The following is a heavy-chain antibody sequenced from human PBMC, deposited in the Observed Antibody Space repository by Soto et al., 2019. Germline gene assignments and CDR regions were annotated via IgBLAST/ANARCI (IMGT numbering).Heavy chain of an antibody. D-gene: IGHD3-22*01. CDR3: ATPVTSGYQALEV. CDR1: GGSISRSTYY. CDR2: IYSSGST. Sequence: SETLSLTCTVSGGSISRSTYYWGWLRQPPGKGLEWIGSIYSSGSTYYHPSLKSRVTISVDTSKNQFFLRLSSVTAADTAVYYCATPVTSGYQALEVWGQGTMMPV. V-gene: IGHV4-39*01. J-gene: IGHJ3*01.